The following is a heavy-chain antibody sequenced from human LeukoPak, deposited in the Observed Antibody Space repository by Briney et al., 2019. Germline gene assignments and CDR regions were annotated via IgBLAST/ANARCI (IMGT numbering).Heavy chain of an antibody. J-gene: IGHJ4*02. CDR1: GFTVSSNY. Sequence: GGSLRLSCAASGFTVSSNYMSWVRQAPGKGLEWVSVIYSGGSTYYADSVKGRFAISRDNSKNTLYLQMNSLRAEDTAVYYCARAPPYNSGWYSDYWGQGTLVTVSS. D-gene: IGHD6-19*01. CDR2: IYSGGST. CDR3: ARAPPYNSGWYSDY. V-gene: IGHV3-53*01.